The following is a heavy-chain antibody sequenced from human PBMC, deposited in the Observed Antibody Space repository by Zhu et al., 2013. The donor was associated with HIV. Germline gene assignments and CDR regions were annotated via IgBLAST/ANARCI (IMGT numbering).Heavy chain of an antibody. D-gene: IGHD3-22*01. CDR2: IKPDGSEK. CDR1: GFTFTTYW. Sequence: EVQLVESGGGLVKPGESLRLSCVASGFTFTTYWMSWVRHAPGKGLEWVADIKPDGSEKYYVDSVKGRFTISRDNAKSSLYLQMNSLRDEDTAVYYCARRFTMTQVFWMDVWGQGTTVTVSS. CDR3: ARRFTMTQVFWMDV. J-gene: IGHJ6*02. V-gene: IGHV3-7*01.